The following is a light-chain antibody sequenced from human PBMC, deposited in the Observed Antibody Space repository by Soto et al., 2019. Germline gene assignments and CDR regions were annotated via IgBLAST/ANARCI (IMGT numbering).Light chain of an antibody. CDR3: QQYSYYAP. Sequence: GDRVTITCRASQTISSWLAWYQQKPGKAPKLLIYKASTLESGVPSRFSGCGSGTHFTLTCTSLQPEDFATYYCQQYSYYAPLGQGTKVVI. CDR2: KAS. V-gene: IGKV1-5*03. CDR1: QTISSW. J-gene: IGKJ1*01.